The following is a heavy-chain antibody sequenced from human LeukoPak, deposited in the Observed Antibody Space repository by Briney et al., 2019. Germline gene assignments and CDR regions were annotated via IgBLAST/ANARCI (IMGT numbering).Heavy chain of an antibody. Sequence: GGSLRLSCAASGFTFDDYGMSWVRQAPGKGLEWVSGINWNGGSTGYADSVKGRFTISRDNAKNSLYLQMNSLRAEDTALYYCARVPLYCTNGVCYEDAFDIWGQGTMVTVSS. CDR3: ARVPLYCTNGVCYEDAFDI. V-gene: IGHV3-20*04. D-gene: IGHD2-8*01. CDR1: GFTFDDYG. J-gene: IGHJ3*02. CDR2: INWNGGST.